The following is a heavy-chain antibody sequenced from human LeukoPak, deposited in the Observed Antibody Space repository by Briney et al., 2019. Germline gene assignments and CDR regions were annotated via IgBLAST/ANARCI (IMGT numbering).Heavy chain of an antibody. V-gene: IGHV4-59*01. D-gene: IGHD5-12*01. CDR2: IYYSGST. Sequence: SETLSLTCTVSGGSINNYYWSWIRQPPGKGLEWIGYIYYSGSTNYNPSLKSRVTISIDTSKNQFSLKLNSVTAADTAVYFCARAEDSGYDLSGGFDIWGQGTVVTVSS. CDR3: ARAEDSGYDLSGGFDI. CDR1: GGSINNYY. J-gene: IGHJ3*02.